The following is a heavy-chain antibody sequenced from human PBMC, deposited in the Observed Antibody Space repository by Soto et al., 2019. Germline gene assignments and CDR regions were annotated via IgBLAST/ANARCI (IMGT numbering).Heavy chain of an antibody. CDR1: GYTFTHYG. Sequence: QVQLVQSGAEVKKPGASVKVSCKASGYTFTHYGISWVRQAPGQGLEWLGWISAHNGNTNYAQKVQDRVTMTTDTSTRTAYMELRSLKSDDTAVYYCARGRYCSSTSCSFYYYIGMDVWGRGTMVTVSS. D-gene: IGHD2-2*01. CDR3: ARGRYCSSTSCSFYYYIGMDV. CDR2: ISAHNGNT. V-gene: IGHV1-18*01. J-gene: IGHJ6*02.